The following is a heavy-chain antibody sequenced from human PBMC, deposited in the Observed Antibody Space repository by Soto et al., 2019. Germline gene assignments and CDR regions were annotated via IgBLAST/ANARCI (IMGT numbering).Heavy chain of an antibody. J-gene: IGHJ4*02. D-gene: IGHD2-15*01. CDR3: AKGGSRVVVATFDY. Sequence: QVQLRESGPGLVKPSETLSVTCTVSGDSISDYYWSWIRQPAGKGLEWIGRLYNSGSTKSNPSLKSRVTMSADTSKNHLSLSLSSVTAADTAIYYCAKGGSRVVVATFDYWGQGTLVTVSS. CDR2: LYNSGST. V-gene: IGHV4-4*07. CDR1: GDSISDYY.